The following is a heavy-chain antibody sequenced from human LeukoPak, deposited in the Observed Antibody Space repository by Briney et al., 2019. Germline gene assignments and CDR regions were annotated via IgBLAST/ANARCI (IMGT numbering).Heavy chain of an antibody. CDR1: GGTFSSYA. CDR2: IIPIFGTA. CDR3: ARDPTYYYDSSGYYLDYFDY. D-gene: IGHD3-22*01. V-gene: IGHV1-69*13. Sequence: GASVKVSCKASGGTFSSYAISWVRQAPGQGLEWMGGIIPIFGTANYAQKFQGRVTITADESTSTAYMELSSLRSEDTAVYYCARDPTYYYDSSGYYLDYFDYWGQGTLVTASS. J-gene: IGHJ4*02.